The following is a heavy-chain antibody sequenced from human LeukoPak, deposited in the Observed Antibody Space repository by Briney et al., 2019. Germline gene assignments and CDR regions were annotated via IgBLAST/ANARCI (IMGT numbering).Heavy chain of an antibody. CDR3: ARVDFWESFDY. J-gene: IGHJ4*02. CDR1: GFTLSTYW. D-gene: IGHD3-3*01. Sequence: GGSLRLSCAASGFTLSTYWMNWVRQAPGKGLEWVAYIKQDGSEKYYVDSVKGRFTISRDNAKNSLYLQMNSLRAEDTAVYYCARVDFWESFDYWGQGTLVTVSS. CDR2: IKQDGSEK. V-gene: IGHV3-7*01.